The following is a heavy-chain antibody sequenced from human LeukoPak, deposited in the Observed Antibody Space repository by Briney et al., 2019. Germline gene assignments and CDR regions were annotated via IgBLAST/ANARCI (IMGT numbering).Heavy chain of an antibody. D-gene: IGHD1-1*01. CDR1: GFTFSSYS. CDR3: ARDRVIQLETHGYYYYGMDV. Sequence: PGGSLRLSCAASGFTFSSYSVNWVRQAPGKGLEWVSSISSSSSYIYYADSVKGRFTISRDNAKNSLYLQMNSLRAEDTAVYYCARDRVIQLETHGYYYYGMDVWGQGTTVTVSS. CDR2: ISSSSSYI. J-gene: IGHJ6*02. V-gene: IGHV3-21*01.